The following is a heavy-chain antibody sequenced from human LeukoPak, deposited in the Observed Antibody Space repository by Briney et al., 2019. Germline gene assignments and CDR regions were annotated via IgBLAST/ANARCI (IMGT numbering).Heavy chain of an antibody. CDR2: IKEDGSAK. CDR1: GFTFSKSW. Sequence: GGSLRLSCAASGFTFSKSWMSWVRQTPEKGLEWVANIKEDGSAKYHADSVKGRFTISRDNAKNSLYLHMNSLRAENTAIYYCAKDDDGYYWGQGILVTVSS. D-gene: IGHD3-3*01. CDR3: AKDDDGYY. V-gene: IGHV3-7*01. J-gene: IGHJ4*02.